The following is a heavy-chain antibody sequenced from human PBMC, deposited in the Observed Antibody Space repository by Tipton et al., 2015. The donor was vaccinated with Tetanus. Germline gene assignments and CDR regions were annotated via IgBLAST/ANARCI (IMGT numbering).Heavy chain of an antibody. CDR2: SWYDGTDK. V-gene: IGHV3-33*01. CDR1: GFIFSSYG. Sequence: SLRLSCAASGFIFSSYGIHWVRQAPGKGLEWLAVSWYDGTDKYYADSVKGRFTISRDNSKNTLYLQMNSLRAGDTAVYYCAREADCSGGSFFSGDFDNWGQGTQVTVSS. CDR3: AREADCSGGSFFSGDFDN. J-gene: IGHJ4*02. D-gene: IGHD2-15*01.